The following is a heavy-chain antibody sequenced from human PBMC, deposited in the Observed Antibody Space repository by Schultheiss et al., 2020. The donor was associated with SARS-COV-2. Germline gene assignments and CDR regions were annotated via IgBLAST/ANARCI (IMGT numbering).Heavy chain of an antibody. Sequence: ETLSLTCTVSGGSISSYYWSWIRQPPGKGLEWVSSISSSSSYIYYADSVKGRFTISRDNAQNSLYLQMNSLRAEDTAVYYCARDLGGFYWYFDLWGRGTLVTVSS. CDR1: GGSISSYY. D-gene: IGHD3-16*01. V-gene: IGHV3-21*01. J-gene: IGHJ2*01. CDR3: ARDLGGFYWYFDL. CDR2: ISSSSSYI.